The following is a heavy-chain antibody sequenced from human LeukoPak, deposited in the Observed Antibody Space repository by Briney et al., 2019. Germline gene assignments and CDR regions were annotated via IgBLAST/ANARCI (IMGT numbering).Heavy chain of an antibody. D-gene: IGHD6-13*01. V-gene: IGHV3-21*01. CDR1: GFTFSSYS. CDR2: IVGSSST. Sequence: GGTLRLSCAASGFTFSSYSMNWVRQAPGKGLEWVSSIVGSSSTYYADSLKGRFTISRDNAKNSLYLQMNSLRAKDTAVYYCARIGAGSSRDYWGQGTLVTVSS. J-gene: IGHJ4*02. CDR3: ARIGAGSSRDY.